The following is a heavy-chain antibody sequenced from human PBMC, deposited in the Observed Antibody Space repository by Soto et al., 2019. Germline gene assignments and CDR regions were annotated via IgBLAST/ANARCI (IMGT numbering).Heavy chain of an antibody. Sequence: PGGSLRLSCAASGFTFSSYAIQWVRQAPGKGLEWAAIISYDGRNEDYADSVKGRFTISRDNSMSTLYLQMNSLRPEDTAVYYCAKGRGYSGYFNGETDSWGQGIMVTVSS. CDR1: GFTFSSYA. CDR2: ISYDGRNE. D-gene: IGHD5-12*01. J-gene: IGHJ4*02. V-gene: IGHV3-30*04. CDR3: AKGRGYSGYFNGETDS.